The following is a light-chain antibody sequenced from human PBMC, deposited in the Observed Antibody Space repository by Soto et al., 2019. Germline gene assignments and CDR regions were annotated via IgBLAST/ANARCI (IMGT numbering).Light chain of an antibody. CDR1: QSVSSN. V-gene: IGKV3-15*01. Sequence: EIVMTQSPATLSVSPGERATLSCRASQSVSSNLAWYQQKPGQAPRLLIYGASTRATGIPARFSGSGSGTEFTLNIWSLPSGDFAVFYCQQYNNWPPLSFGGGTKVDIK. J-gene: IGKJ4*01. CDR3: QQYNNWPPLS. CDR2: GAS.